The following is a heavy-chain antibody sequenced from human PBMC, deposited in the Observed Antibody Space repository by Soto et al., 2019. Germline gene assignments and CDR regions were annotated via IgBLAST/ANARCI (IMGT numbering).Heavy chain of an antibody. CDR3: ARDNSGYDSSGYYSLAS. CDR1: GFTFSSYS. CDR2: ISSSSSTI. Sequence: GGSLRLSCAASGFTFSSYSMNWVRQAPGKGLEWVSYISSSSSTIYYADSVKGRFTMSRDNAKNSLYLQMNSLRDEDTAVYYCARDNSGYDSSGYYSLASWGQGTLVTVSS. J-gene: IGHJ4*02. V-gene: IGHV3-48*02. D-gene: IGHD3-22*01.